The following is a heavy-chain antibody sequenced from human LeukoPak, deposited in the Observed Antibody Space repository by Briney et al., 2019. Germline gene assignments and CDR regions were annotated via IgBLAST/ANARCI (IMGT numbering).Heavy chain of an antibody. CDR1: GFTFSSYG. V-gene: IGHV3-33*01. CDR2: IWYDGSNK. D-gene: IGHD3-16*02. Sequence: PGRSLRLSCAASGFTFSSYGMHWVRQAQGKGLEWVSVIWYDGSNKYYADSVKGRFTISRDNAKNSLYLQMISLRAEDTALYYCARVEGFIDYWGQGTLVTVSS. J-gene: IGHJ4*02. CDR3: ARVEGFIDY.